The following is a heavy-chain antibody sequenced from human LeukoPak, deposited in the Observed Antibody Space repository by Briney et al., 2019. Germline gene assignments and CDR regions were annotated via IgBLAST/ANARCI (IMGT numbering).Heavy chain of an antibody. V-gene: IGHV3-21*01. D-gene: IGHD5-18*01. CDR3: ARDRRGYSYGSYYFDY. CDR2: ISSSSTYI. J-gene: IGHJ4*02. Sequence: GGSLRLSCEASGFTFSSYRMNWVRQGPGKGLEWVSSISSSSTYIYYADSVKGRFTISRDNAKNSLYLQMNSLRAEDTAVYYCARDRRGYSYGSYYFDYWGQGTLVTVSS. CDR1: GFTFSSYR.